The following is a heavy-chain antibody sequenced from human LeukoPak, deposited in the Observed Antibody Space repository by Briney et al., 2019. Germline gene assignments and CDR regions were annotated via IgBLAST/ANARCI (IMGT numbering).Heavy chain of an antibody. CDR1: GFTFSSYW. D-gene: IGHD1/OR15-1a*01. Sequence: GGSLRLSCAPSGFTFSSYWMSWVRQAPGKGLEWVANIKQDGSEKYYVDSVKGRFTISRDNAKNSLYLQMNSLRAEDTAVYYCARDKQGGYFDYWGQGTLVTVSS. CDR3: ARDKQGGYFDY. J-gene: IGHJ4*02. CDR2: IKQDGSEK. V-gene: IGHV3-7*01.